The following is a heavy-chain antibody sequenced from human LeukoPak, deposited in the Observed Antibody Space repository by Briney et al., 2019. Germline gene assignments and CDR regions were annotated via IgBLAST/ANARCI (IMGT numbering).Heavy chain of an antibody. CDR1: GYTFTSYG. J-gene: IGHJ5*02. CDR3: ARGRYCSGGSCYRPPDWFDP. D-gene: IGHD2-15*01. Sequence: ASVKVSCKASGYTFTSYGISWVRQAPGQGLEWMGWISAYNGNTNYAQKLQGRVTMTTDTSTSTAYMELRSLRSDDTAVYYCARGRYCSGGSCYRPPDWFDPWGQGTLVTVSS. V-gene: IGHV1-18*01. CDR2: ISAYNGNT.